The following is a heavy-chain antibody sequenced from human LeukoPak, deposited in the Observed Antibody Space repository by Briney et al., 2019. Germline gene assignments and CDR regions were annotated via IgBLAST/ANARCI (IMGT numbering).Heavy chain of an antibody. CDR1: GFTVSNNY. V-gene: IGHV3-66*01. CDR3: ARDRGIAAVGGRGMDV. CDR2: MYSGNYI. D-gene: IGHD6-13*01. J-gene: IGHJ6*02. Sequence: PGGSLRLSCVASGFTVSNNYMSWVRQAPGKGLEWVSIMYSGNYIYYADPVKGRFNISRDNSKNTLFLQMNSRRAEDTAVYYCARDRGIAAVGGRGMDVWGQGTTVTVSS.